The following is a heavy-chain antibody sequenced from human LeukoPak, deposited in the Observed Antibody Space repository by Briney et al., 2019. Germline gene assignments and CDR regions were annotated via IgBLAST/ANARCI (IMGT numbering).Heavy chain of an antibody. J-gene: IGHJ3*02. D-gene: IGHD2-15*01. Sequence: GGSLRLSCAASGFTFSDYYMSWIRQAPGKGLEWVSYISSSGDTIFYADSVKGRFTISRDNVKNSLHLQVNSLRAEDTAVYYCARVVYCTGGSCHIFAFDIWGQGTMVTVSS. CDR3: ARVVYCTGGSCHIFAFDI. V-gene: IGHV3-11*01. CDR1: GFTFSDYY. CDR2: ISSSGDTI.